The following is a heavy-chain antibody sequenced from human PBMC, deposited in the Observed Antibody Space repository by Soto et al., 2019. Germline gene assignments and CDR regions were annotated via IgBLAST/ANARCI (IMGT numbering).Heavy chain of an antibody. CDR3: ARILGKGYYFDY. V-gene: IGHV4-34*01. D-gene: IGHD3-16*01. CDR1: GGSFSGYY. CDR2: INHSGST. J-gene: IGHJ4*02. Sequence: SETLSLTCAVYGGSFSGYYWSWIRQPPGKGLEWIGEINHSGSTNYNPSLKILVTISVDTTKNQFSLKLSSVTAADTAVYYGARILGKGYYFDYWGQGTLVTVSS.